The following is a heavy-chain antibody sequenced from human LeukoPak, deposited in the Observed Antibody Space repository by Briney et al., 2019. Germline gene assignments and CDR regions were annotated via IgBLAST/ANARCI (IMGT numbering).Heavy chain of an antibody. CDR1: GGSISSYY. CDR3: ARSLWFGESRGFDY. J-gene: IGHJ4*02. D-gene: IGHD3-10*01. Sequence: PSETLSLTCTVSGGSISSYYWSWIRQPPGKGLEWIGYIYYSGSTNYNPSLKSRVTISVDTSKNQFSLKLSSVTAVDTAVYYCARSLWFGESRGFDYWGQGTLVTVSS. CDR2: IYYSGST. V-gene: IGHV4-59*01.